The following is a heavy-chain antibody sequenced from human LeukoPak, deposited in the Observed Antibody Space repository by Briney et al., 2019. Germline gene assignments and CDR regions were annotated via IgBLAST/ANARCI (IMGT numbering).Heavy chain of an antibody. CDR2: INHSGGT. Sequence: PSEPLSLTCAVYGGSFSGYYWSWIRQPPGKGLEWIGEINHSGGTNYNPSLKSRVTISVDTSKNQFSLKLTSVTAADTAVYYCARDYHDSPLDYWGQGTLVTVSS. CDR3: ARDYHDSPLDY. D-gene: IGHD3-22*01. CDR1: GGSFSGYY. V-gene: IGHV4-34*01. J-gene: IGHJ4*02.